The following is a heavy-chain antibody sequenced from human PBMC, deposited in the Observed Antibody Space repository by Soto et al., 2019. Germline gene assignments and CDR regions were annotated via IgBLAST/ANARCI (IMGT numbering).Heavy chain of an antibody. V-gene: IGHV4-59*02. D-gene: IGHD1-26*01. CDR3: ARGVGSSPPQY. Sequence: SETLSLTCTISGGSVSVYYWSWIRQSAGQGLEWIGYIYASGSPYYNPSLRSRVTISADTSKNQISLKLTSPTAADTAVYYCARGVGSSPPQYWGRGTLVTVSS. CDR2: IYASGSP. J-gene: IGHJ4*02. CDR1: GGSVSVYY.